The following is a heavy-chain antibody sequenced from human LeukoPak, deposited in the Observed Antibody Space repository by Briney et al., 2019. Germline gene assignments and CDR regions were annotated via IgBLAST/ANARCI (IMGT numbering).Heavy chain of an antibody. CDR2: IYHSGST. D-gene: IGHD3-3*01. CDR3: ARDLYDFWSGYYTEWFDP. CDR1: GYSISSGYY. J-gene: IGHJ5*02. Sequence: SETLSLTCTVSGYSISSGYYWGWIRQPPGKGLEWIGSIYHSGSTYYNPSLKSRVTISVDTSKNQFSLKLSSVTAADTALYYCARDLYDFWSGYYTEWFDPWGQGTLVTVSS. V-gene: IGHV4-38-2*02.